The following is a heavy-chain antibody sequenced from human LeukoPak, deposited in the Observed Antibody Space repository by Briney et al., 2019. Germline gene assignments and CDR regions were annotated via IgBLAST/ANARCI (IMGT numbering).Heavy chain of an antibody. CDR2: VSGRGGTT. CDR3: ARRSTRETYYECWSGYS. D-gene: IGHD3-3*01. Sequence: GGSLRLLCAASGFIFSSLAMIWVRQAPGKGVEGVSYVSGRGGTTQYADSVRGRLPISREIFKNTLFLKMNSQRGGDTARYYCARRSTRETYYECWSGYSGGRGTLVSVPS. V-gene: IGHV3-23*01. J-gene: IGHJ4*02. CDR1: GFIFSSLA.